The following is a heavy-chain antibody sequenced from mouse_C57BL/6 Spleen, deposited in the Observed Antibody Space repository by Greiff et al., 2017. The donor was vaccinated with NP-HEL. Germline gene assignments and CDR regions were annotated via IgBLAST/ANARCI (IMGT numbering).Heavy chain of an antibody. J-gene: IGHJ2*01. CDR3: ARGYYGRSLFDY. CDR2: INPNNGGT. V-gene: IGHV1-22*01. CDR1: GYTFTDYN. Sequence: EVQLQQSGPELVKPGASVKMSCKASGYTFTDYNMHWVKQSHGKSLEWIGYINPNNGGTSYNQKFKGKATLTANKSSSTAYMELRSLTSEDSAVYYCARGYYGRSLFDYWGQGTTLTVSS. D-gene: IGHD1-1*01.